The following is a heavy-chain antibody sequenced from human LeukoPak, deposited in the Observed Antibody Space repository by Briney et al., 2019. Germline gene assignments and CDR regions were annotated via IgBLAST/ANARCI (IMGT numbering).Heavy chain of an antibody. J-gene: IGHJ5*02. Sequence: PETLSLTCTVSGGSISSSSYYWGWIRQPPGKGLEWIGSIYYSGITYYNPSLKSRVTISVDTSKNQFSLKLSSVTAADTAVYYCARSGSYSFWFDPWGQGTLVTVSS. CDR3: ARSGSYSFWFDP. D-gene: IGHD1-26*01. CDR1: GGSISSSSYY. CDR2: IYYSGIT. V-gene: IGHV4-39*01.